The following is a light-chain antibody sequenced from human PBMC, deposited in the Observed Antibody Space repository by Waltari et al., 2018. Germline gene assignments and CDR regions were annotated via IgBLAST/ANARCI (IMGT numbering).Light chain of an antibody. J-gene: IGKJ1*01. CDR3: MQGVQLWT. CDR1: QSLTHTNGKTY. CDR2: ESS. V-gene: IGKV2-29*03. Sequence: DIVMTQTPLSLSVTPGQPASISCKSSQSLTHTNGKTYLYWYLQRPGQSPQLLIYESSRRMSGVPDRFSGSGSGTDFTLKISRVEAEDIGVYYCMQGVQLWTFGQGTKVEIK.